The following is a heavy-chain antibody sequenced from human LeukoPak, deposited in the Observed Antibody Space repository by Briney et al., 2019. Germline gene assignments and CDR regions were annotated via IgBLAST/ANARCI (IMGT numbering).Heavy chain of an antibody. CDR2: IYSGGST. D-gene: IGHD5-24*01. Sequence: TSETLSLTCTVSGGSISRYYVSWVRQAPGKGVEWVSVIYSGGSTYYADSVKGRFTISRDNSKNTVYLQINSLTAEDTAVYYCGRDSRWAQPDHWGQGTLVTVSS. CDR1: GGSISRYY. J-gene: IGHJ4*02. CDR3: GRDSRWAQPDH. V-gene: IGHV3-53*01.